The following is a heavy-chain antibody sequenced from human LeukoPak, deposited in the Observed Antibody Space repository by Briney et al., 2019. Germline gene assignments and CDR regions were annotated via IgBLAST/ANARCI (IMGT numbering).Heavy chain of an antibody. D-gene: IGHD6-13*01. CDR2: ISAYNGNT. J-gene: IGHJ4*02. CDR3: ARDSPLNIAGNKNLFDY. Sequence: GASVKVSFKASGYTFTSYGISWVRQAPGQGLEWMGWISAYNGNTNYAQKLQGRVSMITDTSTSTAYMELRSLGSDDTAVYYCARDSPLNIAGNKNLFDYWGQGTLVTVSS. CDR1: GYTFTSYG. V-gene: IGHV1-18*01.